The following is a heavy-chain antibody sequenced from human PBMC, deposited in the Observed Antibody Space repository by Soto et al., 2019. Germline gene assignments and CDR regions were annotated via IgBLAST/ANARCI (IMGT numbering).Heavy chain of an antibody. CDR1: GGSISSGAFY. D-gene: IGHD4-17*01. Sequence: QLQLQESGPGLVRPSETLSLTCTVSGGSISSGAFYWGWVRQAPGKGPEWIGSIYYSGSTYYNPSLKSRVTISKDTSKNQFSLNLIFVTAADTAVYYCVRDFGDHRISIWGQGTLVTVSS. CDR2: IYYSGST. V-gene: IGHV4-39*01. CDR3: VRDFGDHRISI. J-gene: IGHJ4*02.